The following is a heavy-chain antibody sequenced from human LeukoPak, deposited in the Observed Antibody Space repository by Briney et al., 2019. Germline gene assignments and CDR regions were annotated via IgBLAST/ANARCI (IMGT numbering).Heavy chain of an antibody. V-gene: IGHV5-51*01. Sequence: GESLKISREGSGYSFTSYWIGWVRQMPGKGLEWMGMIYPDDSDTRYSPSFQGQVTISVDKSISTAYLQWSSLKASDTAMYYCARRAYYSVSGSYRWFDSWGQGTLVTVS. CDR2: IYPDDSDT. CDR1: GYSFTSYW. J-gene: IGHJ5*01. CDR3: ARRAYYSVSGSYRWFDS. D-gene: IGHD3-10*01.